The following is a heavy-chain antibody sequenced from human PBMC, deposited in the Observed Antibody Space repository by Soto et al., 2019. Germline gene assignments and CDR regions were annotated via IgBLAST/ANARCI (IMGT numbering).Heavy chain of an antibody. Sequence: EVQVLESGGDLVQPGGSLRLSCAASGFAFSTFSMSWVRQAPGKRLEWVSGISGTGGSTYYADSVKGRFTISRDNWKNTLYLQMNRLSADATAVDYCAKSLGDTWTEYYFDHWGQGTLFTGSS. V-gene: IGHV3-23*01. J-gene: IGHJ4*02. CDR1: GFAFSTFS. CDR2: ISGTGGST. D-gene: IGHD1-20*01. CDR3: AKSLGDTWTEYYFDH.